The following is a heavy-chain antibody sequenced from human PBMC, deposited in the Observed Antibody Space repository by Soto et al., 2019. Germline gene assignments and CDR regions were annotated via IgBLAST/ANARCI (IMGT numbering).Heavy chain of an antibody. CDR3: ARGYCSGGICYPNDC. J-gene: IGHJ4*02. CDR2: ISAYNGDT. D-gene: IGHD2-15*01. V-gene: IGHV1-18*01. CDR1: GYTFTKYG. Sequence: QVQLVQSGAEVKKPGASVKVSCKASGYTFTKYGITWVRQAPGQGLEWMGWISAYNGDTNYAQKLQGRVTMTTDTSTTTAYMELRGLTSDDTAVYYCARGYCSGGICYPNDCWGQGTLVTVSS.